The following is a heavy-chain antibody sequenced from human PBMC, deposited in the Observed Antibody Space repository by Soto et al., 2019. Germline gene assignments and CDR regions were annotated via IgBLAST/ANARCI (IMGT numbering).Heavy chain of an antibody. J-gene: IGHJ6*02. V-gene: IGHV1-69*01. Sequence: QVQLVQSGVEVKKPGSSVKVSCKASGGTFSSYAISWVRQAPGQGLEWMGGIIPIFGTANYAQKFQGRVTITADESTSTAYMELSSLRSEDTAVYYCARLVCSGGSCLRGYYYGMDVWGQGTTVTVSS. CDR2: IIPIFGTA. CDR3: ARLVCSGGSCLRGYYYGMDV. CDR1: GGTFSSYA. D-gene: IGHD2-15*01.